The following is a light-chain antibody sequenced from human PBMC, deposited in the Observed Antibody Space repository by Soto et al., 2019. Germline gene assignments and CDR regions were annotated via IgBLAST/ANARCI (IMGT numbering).Light chain of an antibody. Sequence: QSALTQPASVSGSPGQSIAISCTGTSSDIGRYSYVSWYQQHPGKAPKLIIYEVSYRPSGVSTRFSGSKSDNTASLTISGLQAEDEADYCYSSYSTTSRPHVLFGGGTKLTVL. V-gene: IGLV2-14*01. CDR1: SSDIGRYSY. CDR3: SSYSTTSRPHVL. J-gene: IGLJ2*01. CDR2: EVS.